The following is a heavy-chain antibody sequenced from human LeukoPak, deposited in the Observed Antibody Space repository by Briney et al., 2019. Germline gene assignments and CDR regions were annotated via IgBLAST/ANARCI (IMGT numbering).Heavy chain of an antibody. CDR3: ARDSRGDTWNYYYYMDV. V-gene: IGHV3-23*01. D-gene: IGHD2-21*02. J-gene: IGHJ6*03. CDR2: ISGSGGST. Sequence: PGGSLRLSCAASGFTFSSYAMSWVRQAPGKGLEWVSAISGSGGSTYYADSVKGRFTISRDNSKNTLYLQMNSLRAEDTAVYYCARDSRGDTWNYYYYMDVWGKGTTVTVSS. CDR1: GFTFSSYA.